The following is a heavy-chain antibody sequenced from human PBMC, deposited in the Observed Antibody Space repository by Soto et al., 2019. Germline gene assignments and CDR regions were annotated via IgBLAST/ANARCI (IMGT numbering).Heavy chain of an antibody. CDR2: IYYSGST. CDR3: GRHIAWMFDP. CDR1: GGSISSSSYY. J-gene: IGHJ5*02. V-gene: IGHV4-39*01. D-gene: IGHD2-2*03. Sequence: SSETLCLTCTVSGGSISSSSYYWGWIRQPPGKGLEWIGSIYYSGSTYYNPSLKSRVTISVDTSKNQFSLKLSSVTAADTAVYYCGRHIAWMFDPWGQGSLVIVSS.